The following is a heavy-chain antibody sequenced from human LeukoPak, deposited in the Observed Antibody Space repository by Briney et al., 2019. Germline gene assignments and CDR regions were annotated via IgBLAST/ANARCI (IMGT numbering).Heavy chain of an antibody. J-gene: IGHJ6*02. CDR1: GGSFSGYY. Sequence: SETLSLTCAVYGGSFSGYYWSWIRQPPGKGLEWIGEINHSGSTNYNPSLKSRVTISVDTSKNQFSLKLSSVTAADTAVHYCARGRYSYGFGRYYYYGMDVWGQGTTVTVSS. CDR2: INHSGST. CDR3: ARGRYSYGFGRYYYYGMDV. D-gene: IGHD5-18*01. V-gene: IGHV4-34*01.